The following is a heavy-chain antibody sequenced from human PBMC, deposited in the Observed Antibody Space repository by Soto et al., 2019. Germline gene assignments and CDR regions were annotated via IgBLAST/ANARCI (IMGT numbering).Heavy chain of an antibody. D-gene: IGHD2-8*02. CDR3: AKDPKSTVRFNWFDP. V-gene: IGHV3-23*01. CDR1: GFTFGSYA. Sequence: GSLRLSCAASGFTFGSYAMSWVRQAPGKGLEWVSAISGGGSGTYYADSVKGRFTISRDNSKKTLFLQMNSLRVEDTAVYYCAKDPKSTVRFNWFDPWGQGTLVTVSS. CDR2: ISGGGSGT. J-gene: IGHJ5*02.